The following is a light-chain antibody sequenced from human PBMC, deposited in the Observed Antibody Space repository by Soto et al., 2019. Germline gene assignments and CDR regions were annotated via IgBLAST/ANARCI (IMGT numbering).Light chain of an antibody. CDR3: QAWDSSTVVV. CDR1: KLGDKY. V-gene: IGLV3-1*01. Sequence: SYELTQPPSVSVSPGQTASITCSGDKLGDKYACWYQQKPGQSPVLVIYQDSKRPSGIPERFSGSNSGNTATLTIGGTQAMDEADYYCQAWDSSTVVVFGGGTKLTVL. CDR2: QDS. J-gene: IGLJ2*01.